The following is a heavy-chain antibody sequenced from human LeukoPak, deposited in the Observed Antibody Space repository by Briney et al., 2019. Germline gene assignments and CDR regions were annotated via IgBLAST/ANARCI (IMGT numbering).Heavy chain of an antibody. J-gene: IGHJ4*02. CDR3: ARHPYSGSYHFDY. CDR2: INPNSGGT. D-gene: IGHD1-26*01. CDR1: GYIFTGYY. V-gene: IGHV1-2*02. Sequence: GASVKVSCKASGYIFTGYYMHWMRQAPGQGLEWMGWINPNSGGTNSAQKFQGRVTMTRDTSISTAYMELSRLTSDDTAVYYCARHPYSGSYHFDYWGQGTLVTVSS.